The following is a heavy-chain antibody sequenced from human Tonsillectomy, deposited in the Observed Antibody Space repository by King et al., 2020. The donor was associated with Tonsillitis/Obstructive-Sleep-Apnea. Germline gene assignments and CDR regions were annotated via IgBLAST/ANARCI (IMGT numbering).Heavy chain of an antibody. D-gene: IGHD1-26*01. CDR3: AKXGGSYAAFDY. CDR1: XFXFSSXX. V-gene: IGHV3-30*18. J-gene: IGHJ4*02. Sequence: VQLVESGGGVXXPXXSLRLXXAAXXFXFSSXXMHXVRQAPGKGLEXVAXISYDGXXKYYADSVKGRFTLSRDNSKNTXYLQMNSLRADDTAVYYCAKXGGSYAAFDYWGQGXLVTVSS. CDR2: ISYDGXXK.